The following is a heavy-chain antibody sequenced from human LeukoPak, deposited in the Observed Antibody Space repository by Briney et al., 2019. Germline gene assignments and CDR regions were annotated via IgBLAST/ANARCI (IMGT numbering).Heavy chain of an antibody. V-gene: IGHV4-61*02. J-gene: IGHJ4*02. CDR2: IYTSGST. D-gene: IGHD4-11*01. Sequence: SETLSLTCTVSGGSISSGSYYWSWIRRPAGKGLEWIGRIYTSGSTNYNPSRKSRVTISVDTSKNQFSLKLSSVTAADTAVYYCAGDTENFDYWGQGTLVTVSS. CDR1: GGSISSGSYY. CDR3: AGDTENFDY.